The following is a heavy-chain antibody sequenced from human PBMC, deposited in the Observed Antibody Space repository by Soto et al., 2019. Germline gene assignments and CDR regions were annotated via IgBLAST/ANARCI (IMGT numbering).Heavy chain of an antibody. CDR2: IGTAGDT. V-gene: IGHV3-13*01. CDR3: ARDVGYYGSGSGMDV. D-gene: IGHD3-10*01. CDR1: GFTFSSYD. Sequence: GGSLRLSCAASGFTFSSYDMHWVRQATGKGLEWVSAIGTAGDTYYPGSVKGRFTISRENAKNSLYLQMNSLRAGDTAVYYGARDVGYYGSGSGMDVWGQGTTVTVSS. J-gene: IGHJ6*02.